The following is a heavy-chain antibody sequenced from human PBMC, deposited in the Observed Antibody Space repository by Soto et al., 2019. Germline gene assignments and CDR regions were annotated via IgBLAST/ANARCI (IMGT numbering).Heavy chain of an antibody. D-gene: IGHD3-3*01. J-gene: IGHJ1*01. CDR2: IFHSGST. CDR3: APLLREPPEWSFQH. CDR1: GGSINSGGYY. V-gene: IGHV4-31*03. Sequence: SETLSLTCTVSGGSINSGGYYWSWIRQHPGQGLEWIGYIFHSGSTYYNLSLKSRVTISVATSKNQFSLKVNSVTAADTAVYYCAPLLREPPEWSFQHWRKRTLVTVSS.